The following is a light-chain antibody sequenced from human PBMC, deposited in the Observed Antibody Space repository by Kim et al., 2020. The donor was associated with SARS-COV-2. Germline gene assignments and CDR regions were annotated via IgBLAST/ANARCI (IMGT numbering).Light chain of an antibody. V-gene: IGLV4-69*01. CDR2: LNSDGSH. J-gene: IGLJ2*01. CDR1: SGHSSYA. CDR3: QTWGTGIHVV. Sequence: SVKLTCTLSSGHSSYAIAWHQQQPEKGPRYLMKLNSDGSHSKGDGIPDRFSGSSSGAERYLTISSLQSEDEADYYSQTWGTGIHVVFGGGTQLTVL.